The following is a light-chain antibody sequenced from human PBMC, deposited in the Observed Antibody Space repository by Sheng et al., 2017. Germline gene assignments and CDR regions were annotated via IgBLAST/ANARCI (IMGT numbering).Light chain of an antibody. J-gene: IGKJ3*01. CDR1: QSISSW. CDR2: QAS. Sequence: DSQMTQSPSTLSASVGDRVTISCRASQSISSWLAWYQQKPGKAPKLLMYQASTLESGVPSRFSGSGSGTEFTLTISSLQPDDFATYYCQQSYSTPPFTFGPGTKVDIK. V-gene: IGKV1-5*03. CDR3: QQSYSTPPFT.